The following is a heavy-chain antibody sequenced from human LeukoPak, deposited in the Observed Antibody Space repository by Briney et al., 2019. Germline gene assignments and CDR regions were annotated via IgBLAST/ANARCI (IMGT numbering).Heavy chain of an antibody. D-gene: IGHD3-3*02. CDR3: TSTTLAGSRDV. Sequence: GSLRLSCVGYGFTFSTYWMSWVRQAPGKGLEWVANIKQDGGEKYYVDSVKGRFTISRDNAKNSLYLQMNSLRAEDTAVYYCTSTTLAGSRDVWGQGTTVTVSS. CDR2: IKQDGGEK. CDR1: GFTFSTYW. V-gene: IGHV3-7*01. J-gene: IGHJ6*02.